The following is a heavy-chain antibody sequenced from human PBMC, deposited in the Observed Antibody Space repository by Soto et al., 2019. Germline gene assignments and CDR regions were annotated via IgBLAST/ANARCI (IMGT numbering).Heavy chain of an antibody. J-gene: IGHJ6*02. Sequence: QVQLQESGPGLVKPSQTLSLTCTVSGGSISSGGYYWSWIRQHPGKGLEWIGYIYYSGSTYYNPSLKSRFTISVDTSKNQFSLELSSVTAADTAVYYCARAFRQTFYYYGMDVWGQGTTVTVSS. CDR1: GGSISSGGYY. V-gene: IGHV4-31*03. CDR2: IYYSGST. CDR3: ARAFRQTFYYYGMDV.